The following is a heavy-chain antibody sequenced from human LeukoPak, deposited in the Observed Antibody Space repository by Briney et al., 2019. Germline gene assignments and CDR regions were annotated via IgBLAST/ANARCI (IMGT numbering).Heavy chain of an antibody. CDR1: VFTFTTYA. Sequence: GGSLRLSCASSVFTFTTYAMICVRQAPGKGLEWVSAISVSGGSTYYADSVKGRFTISRDNSKNTLYLQMNSLRDEDTGVYYCAKRRGTSGYINDWRQGWLVTVSS. J-gene: IGHJ4*02. V-gene: IGHV3-23*01. CDR2: ISVSGGST. CDR3: AKRRGTSGYIND. D-gene: IGHD5-12*01.